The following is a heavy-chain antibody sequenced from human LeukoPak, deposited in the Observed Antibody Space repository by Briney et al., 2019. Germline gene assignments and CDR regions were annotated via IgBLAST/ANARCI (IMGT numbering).Heavy chain of an antibody. CDR1: GFTFSSYA. Sequence: GGSLRLSCAASGFTFSSYAMSWVRQAPGKGLEWVSSISSSSSYIYYADSVKGRFTISRDNAKNSLYLQMNSLRAEDTAVYYCARSGPTYGSGSYVHVYWGQGTLVTVSS. CDR2: ISSSSSYI. D-gene: IGHD3-10*01. CDR3: ARSGPTYGSGSYVHVY. V-gene: IGHV3-21*01. J-gene: IGHJ4*02.